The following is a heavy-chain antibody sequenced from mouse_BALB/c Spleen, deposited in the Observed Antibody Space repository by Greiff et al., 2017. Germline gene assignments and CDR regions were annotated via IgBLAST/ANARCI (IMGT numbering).Heavy chain of an antibody. V-gene: IGHV1-82*01. J-gene: IGHJ1*01. CDR3: ARGGGSSYWYFDV. D-gene: IGHD1-1*01. CDR2: IYPGDGDT. CDR1: GYAFSSSW. Sequence: QVQLQQSGPELVKPGASVKISCKASGYAFSSSWMNWVKQRPGQGLEWIGRIYPGDGDTNYNGKFKGKATLTADKSSSTAYMQLSSLTSVDSAVYFCARGGGSSYWYFDVWGAGTTVTVSS.